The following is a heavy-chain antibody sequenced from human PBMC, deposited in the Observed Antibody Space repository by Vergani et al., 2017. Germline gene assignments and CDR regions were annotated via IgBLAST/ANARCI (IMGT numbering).Heavy chain of an antibody. D-gene: IGHD3-9*01. Sequence: QLHLQESGPGLVTPSETLSLTCTVSGGSITSSSYYWGWIRQPPGKGLEWIGNIYHSGGAYYNPSLKGRVTIYVDTSKNQFSLEVTSVTAAETAIYFCARTESFILRYFHWALWGQGTLVTVSS. CDR1: GGSITSSSYY. CDR3: ARTESFILRYFHWAL. J-gene: IGHJ4*02. V-gene: IGHV4-39*01. CDR2: IYHSGGA.